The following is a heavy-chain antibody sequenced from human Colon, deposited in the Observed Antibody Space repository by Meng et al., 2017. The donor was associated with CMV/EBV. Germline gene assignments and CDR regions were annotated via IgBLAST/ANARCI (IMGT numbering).Heavy chain of an antibody. J-gene: IGHJ3*02. CDR1: GFTFSNYW. CDR2: IKEDGSEK. Sequence: GESLKISCAASGFTFSNYWMTWLRQAPGRGLELVAHIKEDGSEKYFVGSVKGRFTISRDNAKNSLYLQMNSLRAEDTAVYYCARVMFGGVVPAAMEPGDAFDIWGQGTMVTVSS. CDR3: ARVMFGGVVPAAMEPGDAFDI. D-gene: IGHD2-2*01. V-gene: IGHV3-7*01.